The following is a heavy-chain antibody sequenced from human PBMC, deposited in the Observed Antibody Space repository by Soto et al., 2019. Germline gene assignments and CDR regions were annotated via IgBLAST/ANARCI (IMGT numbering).Heavy chain of an antibody. Sequence: QVQLVESGGGVVQPGRSLRLSCAASGFTFSSYGMHWVRQAPGKGLEWVAVISYDGSNKYYADSVKGRFTISRDNSKNTLYLQMNSLRAEDTAVYYCAKDGQSYDYGDYGSFDYWGQGTLVTVSS. CDR2: ISYDGSNK. J-gene: IGHJ4*02. V-gene: IGHV3-30*18. D-gene: IGHD4-17*01. CDR1: GFTFSSYG. CDR3: AKDGQSYDYGDYGSFDY.